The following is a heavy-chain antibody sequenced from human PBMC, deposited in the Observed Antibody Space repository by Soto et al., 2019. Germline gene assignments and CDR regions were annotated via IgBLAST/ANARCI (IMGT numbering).Heavy chain of an antibody. V-gene: IGHV3-74*01. CDR2: IHSDGSST. CDR3: ARGARGAFDL. Sequence: EVQLLESGGGLVQPGESLRLSCAASGFTFSYYWMHWVRQAPGMGLVWVSRIHSDGSSTSYADSVKGRFTISRDNARNTLYLQMNSLRAEDTAVYYCARGARGAFDLWGPGTVVTVSS. J-gene: IGHJ3*01. CDR1: GFTFSYYW.